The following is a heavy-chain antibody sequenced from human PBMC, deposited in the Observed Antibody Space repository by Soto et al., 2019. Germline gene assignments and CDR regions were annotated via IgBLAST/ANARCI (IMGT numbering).Heavy chain of an antibody. J-gene: IGHJ5*02. CDR2: ISYDGSNK. CDR3: AKSDIVVVVAAPNWFDP. D-gene: IGHD2-15*01. CDR1: GFTFSSYG. V-gene: IGHV3-30*18. Sequence: QVQLVESGGGVVQPGRSLRLSCAASGFTFSSYGMHWVRQAPGKGLEWVAVISYDGSNKYYADSVKGRFTISRDNSKNTLYLQMNSLRAEDKAVYYCAKSDIVVVVAAPNWFDPWGQGTLVTVSS.